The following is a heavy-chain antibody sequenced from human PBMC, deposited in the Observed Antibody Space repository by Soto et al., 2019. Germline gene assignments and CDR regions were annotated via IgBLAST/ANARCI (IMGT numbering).Heavy chain of an antibody. Sequence: EVQLVESGGGLVQPGGSLRLSCAASGFSFSSHWMHWVRQAPGKGLVWVSGINSDGSSTGYADSVKGRFTISRDNAKKTLYLQMHSLRAEDTAVSYCGRVLQPYYVFWSGRPLDHWGQRTLVTGSS. J-gene: IGHJ5*02. CDR2: INSDGSST. D-gene: IGHD3-3*01. CDR3: GRVLQPYYVFWSGRPLDH. CDR1: GFSFSSHW. V-gene: IGHV3-74*01.